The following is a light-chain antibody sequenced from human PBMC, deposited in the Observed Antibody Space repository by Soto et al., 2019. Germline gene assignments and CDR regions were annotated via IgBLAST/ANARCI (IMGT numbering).Light chain of an antibody. Sequence: QSVLTQPPSVSGTPGQSVTISCSGSSSSVGTIFVYWYQQIPGTAPKLLIFRNNQWPSGVPDRFSGSKSGTSASLAISGLRSEDEADYYCAAWDDSLSIWVFGGGTKLTVL. CDR2: RNN. CDR1: SSSVGTIF. V-gene: IGLV1-47*01. J-gene: IGLJ3*02. CDR3: AAWDDSLSIWV.